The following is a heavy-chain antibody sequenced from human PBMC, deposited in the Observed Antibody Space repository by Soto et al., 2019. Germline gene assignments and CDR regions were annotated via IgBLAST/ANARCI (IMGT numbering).Heavy chain of an antibody. Sequence: SETLSLTCTVSGGSVSSGGDDWSWIRQPPGKGLEWIGCIYYSGSTNYNPSLKSRVTISVDTSKNQFSLKLSSVTAADTAVYYCAVGRTTVTMVDYWGQGTLVTVSS. V-gene: IGHV4-61*08. CDR2: IYYSGST. J-gene: IGHJ4*02. CDR3: AVGRTTVTMVDY. CDR1: GGSVSSGGDD. D-gene: IGHD4-4*01.